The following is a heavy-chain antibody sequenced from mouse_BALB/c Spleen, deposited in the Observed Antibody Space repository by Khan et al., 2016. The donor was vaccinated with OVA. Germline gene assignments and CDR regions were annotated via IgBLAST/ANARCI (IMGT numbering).Heavy chain of an antibody. CDR2: VNTYYGDA. CDR1: GYTFTDFT. J-gene: IGHJ3*01. CDR3: ARGGGDRFAY. V-gene: IGHV1S137*01. Sequence: VQLQQSGAELVRPGVSVKISCKGSGYTFTDFTMHWVKQSHAKSLEWIGVVNTYYGDATYNQKFKGKATMTVDKSSTTAYLELARLTSEDSAIDYCARGGGDRFAYWGQGTLVTVSA.